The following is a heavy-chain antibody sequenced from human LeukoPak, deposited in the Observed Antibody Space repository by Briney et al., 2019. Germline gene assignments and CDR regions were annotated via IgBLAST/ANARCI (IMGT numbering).Heavy chain of an antibody. CDR2: MNPNSGNT. CDR3: ARLTTVTSDYYYYMDV. D-gene: IGHD4-11*01. V-gene: IGHV1-8*01. CDR1: GYTFTSYD. J-gene: IGHJ6*03. Sequence: ASVKVSCKASGYTFTSYDINWVRQATGQGLEWMGWMNPNSGNTGYAQKFQGRVTMTRNTSISTAYMELSSLRSEDTAVYYCARLTTVTSDYYYYMDVWGKGTTVTVSS.